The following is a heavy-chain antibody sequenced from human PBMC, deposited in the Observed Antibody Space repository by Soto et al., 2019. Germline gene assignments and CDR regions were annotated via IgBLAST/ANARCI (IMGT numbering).Heavy chain of an antibody. Sequence: QVQLQEAGPGLGKPLKAPALTLTVSGCFLNSGGYLWGLIRPPPGKGLEWIGYIYYSGSTYYNPSLKSRVTISVDTSKNQFSLKLSSVTAADTAVYYCARARGARYFDYWGQGTLVTVSS. CDR1: GCFLNSGGYL. V-gene: IGHV4-30-4*01. CDR2: IYYSGST. CDR3: ARARGARYFDY. J-gene: IGHJ4*02. D-gene: IGHD2-15*01.